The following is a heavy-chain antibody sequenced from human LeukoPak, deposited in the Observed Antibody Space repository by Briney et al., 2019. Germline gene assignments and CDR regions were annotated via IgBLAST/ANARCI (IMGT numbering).Heavy chain of an antibody. CDR2: IYTSGST. J-gene: IGHJ4*02. V-gene: IGHV4-61*02. CDR1: GGSISSGSYY. CDR3: ARVSEWELTY. Sequence: PSETLSLTCTVSGGSISSGSYYWSWIRQPAGKGLEWIGRIYTSGSTNYNPSLKSRVTISVDTSKNQFSLKLSSVTAADTAVYYCARVSEWELTYWGQGTLVTVSS. D-gene: IGHD1-26*01.